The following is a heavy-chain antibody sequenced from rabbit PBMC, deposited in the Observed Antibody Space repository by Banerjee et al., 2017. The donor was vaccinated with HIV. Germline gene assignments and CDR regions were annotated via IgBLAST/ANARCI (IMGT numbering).Heavy chain of an antibody. J-gene: IGHJ4*01. D-gene: IGHD6-1*01. CDR3: ARTVDSGNARSGLGL. Sequence: QSLEESGGDLVKPGASLTLTCTASGFSFSSSYYMCWVRQAPGKGLEWIACIYAGSSGTTSYASWAKGRITISKTSSTTVTLQMTSLPAADTATYFCARTVDSGNARSGLGLWGPGTLVTVS. V-gene: IGHV1S40*01. CDR1: GFSFSSSYY. CDR2: IYAGSSGTT.